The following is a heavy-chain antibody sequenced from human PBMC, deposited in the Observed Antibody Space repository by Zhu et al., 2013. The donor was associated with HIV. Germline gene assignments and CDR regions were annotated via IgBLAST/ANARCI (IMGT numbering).Heavy chain of an antibody. J-gene: IGHJ4*02. CDR2: IDPSGDTT. CDR3: ASITVTSYY. CDR1: ETPSPPT. Sequence: QVQLVQSGAEVRSLGPQXRFPARHLETPSPPTFLHWVRQAPGQGLEWMGIIDPSGDTTSYAQKFQGRVSMTRDTSTNTVYLELSSLRSEDTAVYYCASITVTSYYWGQGTLVTVSS. D-gene: IGHD4-17*01. V-gene: IGHV1-46*01.